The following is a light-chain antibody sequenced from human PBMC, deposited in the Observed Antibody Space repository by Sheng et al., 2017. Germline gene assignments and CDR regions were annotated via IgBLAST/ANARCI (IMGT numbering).Light chain of an antibody. CDR1: QSISSW. CDR2: AAS. CDR3: QQSYNTPRT. J-gene: IGKJ1*01. Sequence: DIQMTQSPSTLSASVGDRVTITCRASQSISSWLAWYQQKPGKAPQLLIFAASNLQSGVPSRFSGTGSGTDFTLTISSLQPEDFATFYCQQSYNTPRTFGQGTTVEVK. V-gene: IGKV1-39*01.